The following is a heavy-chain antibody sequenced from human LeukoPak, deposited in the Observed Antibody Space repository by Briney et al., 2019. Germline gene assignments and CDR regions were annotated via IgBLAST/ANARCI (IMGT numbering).Heavy chain of an antibody. Sequence: SVKVSCKASGGTLSSYAISWVRQAPGQGLEWMGRIIPILGIANYAQKFQGRVTITADKSTGTAYMELSSLRSEDTAVYYCASRSELGIGSYFDYWGQGTLVTVSS. J-gene: IGHJ4*02. V-gene: IGHV1-69*04. CDR1: GGTLSSYA. D-gene: IGHD7-27*01. CDR2: IIPILGIA. CDR3: ASRSELGIGSYFDY.